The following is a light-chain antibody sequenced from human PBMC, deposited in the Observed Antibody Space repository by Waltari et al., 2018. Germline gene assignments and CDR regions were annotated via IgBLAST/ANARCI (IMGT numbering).Light chain of an antibody. V-gene: IGLV1-47*01. J-gene: IGLJ1*01. Sequence: QSVLTQPPSASETPGQRVTIPCSGSHSNLGSTFLYWYQQLPGTAPKLLIYRNNLRPSGVPDRFSASKYGTLASLVISGLRSEDEGVYYCASWDDSHYVFGGGTTVTVL. CDR1: HSNLGSTF. CDR3: ASWDDSHYV. CDR2: RNN.